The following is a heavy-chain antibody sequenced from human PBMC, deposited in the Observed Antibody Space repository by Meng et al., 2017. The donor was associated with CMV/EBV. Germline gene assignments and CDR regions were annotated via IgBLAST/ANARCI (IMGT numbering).Heavy chain of an antibody. D-gene: IGHD2-2*01. V-gene: IGHV3-48*03. J-gene: IGHJ4*02. CDR3: ASWGGVVPADY. Sequence: GSLKISCAASGFTFSSYEMNWVRQAPGKGLEWVSYISSSGSTIYYADSVKGRFTISRDNAKNSLYLQMNSLRAEDTAVYYCASWGGVVPADYWGQGTLVTVSS. CDR2: ISSSGSTI. CDR1: GFTFSSYE.